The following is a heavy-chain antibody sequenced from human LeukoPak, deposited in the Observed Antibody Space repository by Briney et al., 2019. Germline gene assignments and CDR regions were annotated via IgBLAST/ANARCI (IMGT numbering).Heavy chain of an antibody. CDR3: ARGGNYGSGTSYYMDV. CDR2: INWNGGST. D-gene: IGHD3-10*01. J-gene: IGHJ6*03. V-gene: IGHV3-20*04. Sequence: GGSLRLSCAASGFTFDDYGMSWVRQAPGKGLEWVSGINWNGGSTGYADSVKGRFTISRDNAKNSLYLQTNSLRAEDTAVYYCARGGNYGSGTSYYMDVWGKGTTVTVSS. CDR1: GFTFDDYG.